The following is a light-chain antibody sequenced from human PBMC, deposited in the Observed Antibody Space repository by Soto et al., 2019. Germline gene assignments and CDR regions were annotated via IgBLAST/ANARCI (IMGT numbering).Light chain of an antibody. Sequence: ELVLTQSPGTLSLSPGERATLFCRASQSVSSTYLAWYQQKPGQAPRLLIYGASSRATGIPDRFSGSGSGTDFTLTISRLELEDFAVYYCQQYGSSAWTFGKGTKV. J-gene: IGKJ1*01. CDR2: GAS. V-gene: IGKV3-20*01. CDR3: QQYGSSAWT. CDR1: QSVSSTY.